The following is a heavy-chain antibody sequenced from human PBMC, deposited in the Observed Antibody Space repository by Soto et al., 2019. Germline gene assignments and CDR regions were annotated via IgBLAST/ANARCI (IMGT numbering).Heavy chain of an antibody. CDR1: GGSISSYY. CDR2: IYYSGST. D-gene: IGHD7-27*01. V-gene: IGHV4-59*01. Sequence: SETLSLTCTVSGGSISSYYWSWIRQPPGKGLEWIGYIYYSGSTNYNPSLKSRVTISVDTSKNQFSLKLISVTAADTAVYYCARVQSVAMGIDYWGQGTLVTVSS. CDR3: ARVQSVAMGIDY. J-gene: IGHJ4*02.